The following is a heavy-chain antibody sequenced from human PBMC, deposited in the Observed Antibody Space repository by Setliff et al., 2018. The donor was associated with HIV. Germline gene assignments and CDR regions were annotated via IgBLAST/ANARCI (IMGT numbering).Heavy chain of an antibody. CDR3: ARKGKLEGYYYDSSGMDV. CDR2: IYPGDSDT. Sequence: PGESLKIPCKGSGYSFNSYWIGWVRQMPGKGLEWMGIIYPGDSDTRYSASFQGQVTISADKSISTAYLQWSSLKASDTAMYYGARKGKLEGYYYDSSGMDVWGKGTTGTVSS. J-gene: IGHJ6*04. CDR1: GYSFNSYW. D-gene: IGHD3-22*01. V-gene: IGHV5-51*01.